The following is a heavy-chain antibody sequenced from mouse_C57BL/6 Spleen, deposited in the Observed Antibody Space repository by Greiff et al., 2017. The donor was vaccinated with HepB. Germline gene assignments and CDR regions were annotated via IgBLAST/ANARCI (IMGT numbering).Heavy chain of an antibody. Sequence: VQLQQPGAELVRPGSSVKLSCKASGYTFTSYWMHWVKQRPIQGLEWIGNIDPSDSETHYNQKFKDKATLTVYKSSSTAYMQLSSLTSEDSAVYYCALYGSSLDYWGQGTTLTVSS. D-gene: IGHD1-1*01. CDR2: IDPSDSET. J-gene: IGHJ2*01. V-gene: IGHV1-52*01. CDR3: ALYGSSLDY. CDR1: GYTFTSYW.